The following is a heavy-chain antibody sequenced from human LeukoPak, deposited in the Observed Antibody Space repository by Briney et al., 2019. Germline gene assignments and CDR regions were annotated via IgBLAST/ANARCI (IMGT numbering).Heavy chain of an antibody. J-gene: IGHJ6*02. V-gene: IGHV1-69*01. Sequence: GASVKVSCTASGGTFSSYAISWVRQAPGQGLEWMGGIIPIFGTANYAQKFQGRVTITADESTSTAYMKLSSLRSEDTAVYYCARAYDFWSGCYPDYGMDVWGQGTTVTVSS. CDR1: GGTFSSYA. CDR2: IIPIFGTA. D-gene: IGHD3-3*01. CDR3: ARAYDFWSGCYPDYGMDV.